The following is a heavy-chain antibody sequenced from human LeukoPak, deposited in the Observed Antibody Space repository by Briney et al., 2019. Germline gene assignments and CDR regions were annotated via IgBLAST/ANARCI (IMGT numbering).Heavy chain of an antibody. CDR2: INTSGST. V-gene: IGHV4-4*07. Sequence: SETLSLTCTVSGGSISSYYWSWIRQPAGKGLEWIGRINTSGSTNYNPSLKSRVTISVDASKNQFSLKLSSVTAADTAVYYCARGLSKPPDYWGQGTLVTVSS. CDR1: GGSISSYY. CDR3: ARGLSKPPDY. D-gene: IGHD1-14*01. J-gene: IGHJ4*02.